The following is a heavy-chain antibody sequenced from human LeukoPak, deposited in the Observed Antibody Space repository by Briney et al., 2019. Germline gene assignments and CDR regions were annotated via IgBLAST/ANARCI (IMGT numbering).Heavy chain of an antibody. J-gene: IGHJ4*02. D-gene: IGHD6-13*01. CDR1: GYIFNGYF. V-gene: IGHV1-2*02. CDR2: INPISGAT. Sequence: GASVKVSCKASGYIFNGYFMHWVPQAPGQGPEWMGCINPISGATKYAPKFQGRVTVSRDTSISTAYMELSRLTSDDSAVYYCARDPAADEVGLDYWGQGTRVTVSS. CDR3: ARDPAADEVGLDY.